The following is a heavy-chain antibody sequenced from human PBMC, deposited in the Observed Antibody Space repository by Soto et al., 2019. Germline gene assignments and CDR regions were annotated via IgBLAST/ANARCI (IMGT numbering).Heavy chain of an antibody. V-gene: IGHV4-4*02. J-gene: IGHJ3*01. CDR3: ARVVLTITRGAFDA. D-gene: IGHD3-9*01. CDR1: GGSISSSHW. Sequence: QVQLQESGPGLVKPSGTLSLTCAVSGGSISSSHWWTWVRQSPGKGLEYIGEISHSGTSNSNPSLKSLVTLSVDKSKNRFSLTLTSVTAADTAVYYCARVVLTITRGAFDAWGQGTLVIVSS. CDR2: ISHSGTS.